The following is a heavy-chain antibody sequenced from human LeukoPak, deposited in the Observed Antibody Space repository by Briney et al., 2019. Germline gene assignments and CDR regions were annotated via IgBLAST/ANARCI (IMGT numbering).Heavy chain of an antibody. J-gene: IGHJ4*02. Sequence: GGSLRLSCAASGFNFNYYAMSWVRQAPGKGLEWFSGISDNDGRAYYTDSVKGRFTISRDRTKKTVYLQMHNLRADDTAVYFCARHDSFIPYWGQGTLVTVSS. CDR2: ISDNDGRA. V-gene: IGHV3-23*01. CDR3: ARHDSFIPY. CDR1: GFNFNYYA. D-gene: IGHD5-18*01.